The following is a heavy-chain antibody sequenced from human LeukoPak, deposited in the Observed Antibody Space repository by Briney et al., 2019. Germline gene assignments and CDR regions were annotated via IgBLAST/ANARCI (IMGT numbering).Heavy chain of an antibody. D-gene: IGHD7-27*01. J-gene: IGHJ4*02. Sequence: PGGSLRLSCAASGFTFSTYWMTWVRQAPGKGLEWVANIKQDGSDKRYVDSVKGRFTISRDNAKNSVYLQMNSLRAEDTAVYYCAREHWGPEYWGQGTLVTVSS. CDR1: GFTFSTYW. CDR2: IKQDGSDK. CDR3: AREHWGPEY. V-gene: IGHV3-7*03.